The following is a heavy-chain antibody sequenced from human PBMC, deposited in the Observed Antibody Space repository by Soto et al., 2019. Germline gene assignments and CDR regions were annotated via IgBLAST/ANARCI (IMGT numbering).Heavy chain of an antibody. CDR2: IDTSGST. CDR1: GGSISNYY. V-gene: IGHV4-4*07. CDR3: ARGGQDFWSGPFDY. J-gene: IGHJ4*02. D-gene: IGHD3-3*01. Sequence: SETLSLTSTASGGSISNYYCNWIRQPAGKGLEWIGRIDTSGSTNYNPSLKSRVTMSVDTSKQEFSLKLSSVTAADTALYYCARGGQDFWSGPFDYWGRGALVTVSS.